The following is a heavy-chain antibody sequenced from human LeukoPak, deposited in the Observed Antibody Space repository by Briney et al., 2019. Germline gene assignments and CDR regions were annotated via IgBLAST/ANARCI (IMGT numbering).Heavy chain of an antibody. CDR1: GGSITSGGYY. Sequence: SQTLSLTCTVSGGSITSGGYYWSWVRQPAGKGLEWIGRIYTSGDTNYNPSLQSRVTISVDTSNNQFSLKLNSVTAADTAVYYCARGGWYYDGSGYYYDLSLQYWGQGTLVTVSS. CDR3: ARGGWYYDGSGYYYDLSLQY. D-gene: IGHD3-22*01. J-gene: IGHJ4*02. V-gene: IGHV4-61*02. CDR2: IYTSGDT.